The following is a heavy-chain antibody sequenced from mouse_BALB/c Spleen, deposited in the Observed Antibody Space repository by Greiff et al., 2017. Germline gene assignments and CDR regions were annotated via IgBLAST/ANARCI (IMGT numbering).Heavy chain of an antibody. V-gene: IGHV2-2*02. D-gene: IGHD1-1*01. Sequence: VKLVESGPGLVQPSQSLSITCTVSGFSLTSYGVHWVRQSPGKGLEWLGVIWSGGSTDYNAAFISRLSISKDNSKSQVFFKMNSLQANDTAIYYCARYYYGSSYWYFDVWGAGTTVTVSS. CDR3: ARYYYGSSYWYFDV. J-gene: IGHJ1*01. CDR1: GFSLTSYG. CDR2: IWSGGST.